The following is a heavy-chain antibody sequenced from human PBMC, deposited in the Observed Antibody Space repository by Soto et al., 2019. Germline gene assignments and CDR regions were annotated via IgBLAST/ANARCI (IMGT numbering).Heavy chain of an antibody. D-gene: IGHD3-22*01. CDR3: AKEMTSGYYLFDY. V-gene: IGHV3-23*01. Sequence: EVQLLQSGGGLVQPGGSLRLSCAASGFTFSSYAMSWVRQAPGKGLEWVSTISGTGGSTYYPDSVKGRFTISRDNSKNTVYLQMNSLRAEDAAVCYCAKEMTSGYYLFDYWGQGTLVTVSS. CDR1: GFTFSSYA. CDR2: ISGTGGST. J-gene: IGHJ4*02.